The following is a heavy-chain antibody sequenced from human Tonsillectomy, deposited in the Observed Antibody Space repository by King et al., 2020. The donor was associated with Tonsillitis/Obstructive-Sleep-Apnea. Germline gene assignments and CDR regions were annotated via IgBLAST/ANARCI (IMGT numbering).Heavy chain of an antibody. CDR2: ISWNSGSI. J-gene: IGHJ6*03. D-gene: IGHD1-14*01. CDR1: GFTFDEFA. V-gene: IGHV3-9*01. Sequence: VQLVESGGGLVQPGRSLRLSCAASGFTFDEFAMHWVRQAPGKDLDGVSGISWNSGSIDYADSVKGRFTTSRDNAKNSLYLQMNSLRAEDTALYYCAKDITATSYYMDVWGKGTPVIVSS. CDR3: AKDITATSYYMDV.